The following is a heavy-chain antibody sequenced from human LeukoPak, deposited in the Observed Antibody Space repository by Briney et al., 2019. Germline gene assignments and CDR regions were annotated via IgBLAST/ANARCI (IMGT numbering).Heavy chain of an antibody. D-gene: IGHD3-10*01. CDR1: GFTFSSYG. J-gene: IGHJ4*02. CDR3: AKEPAGGFGELLGYFDY. Sequence: GGSLRLSCAASGFTFSSYGMHWVRQAPGKGLEWVAVISYDGSNKYYADSVKGRFTISRDNSKNTLYLQMNSLRAEDTAVYYCAKEPAGGFGELLGYFDYWGQGTLVTVSS. CDR2: ISYDGSNK. V-gene: IGHV3-30*18.